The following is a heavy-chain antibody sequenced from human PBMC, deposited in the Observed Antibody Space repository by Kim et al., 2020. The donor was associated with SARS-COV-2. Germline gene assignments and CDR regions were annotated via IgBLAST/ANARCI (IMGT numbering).Heavy chain of an antibody. CDR1: GYTFTSYY. CDR3: ARGPRPGLPFPLGRSRGLIDY. Sequence: ASVKVYCKASGYTFTSYYMHWVRQAPGQGLEWMGIINPSGGSTSYAQKFQGRVTMTRDTSTSTVYMELSSLRSEDTAVYYCARGPRPGLPFPLGRSRGLIDYWGQGTLVTVSS. V-gene: IGHV1-46*01. CDR2: INPSGGST. D-gene: IGHD3-10*01. J-gene: IGHJ4*02.